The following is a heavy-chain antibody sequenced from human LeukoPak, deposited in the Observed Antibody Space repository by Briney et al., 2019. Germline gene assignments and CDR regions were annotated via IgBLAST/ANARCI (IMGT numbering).Heavy chain of an antibody. CDR2: MYYRGST. V-gene: IGHV4-39*07. CDR1: GGSISSSSHY. Sequence: PSETLSLTCTVSGGSISSSSHYWGWIRQPPGKGLEWIGSMYYRGSTYHNPSLKSRVTISVDTSKNQFSLKLTSVTAADTAVYYCARVSWFPGTSYYYMDVWGKGTTVTVSS. J-gene: IGHJ6*03. CDR3: ARVSWFPGTSYYYMDV. D-gene: IGHD1-1*01.